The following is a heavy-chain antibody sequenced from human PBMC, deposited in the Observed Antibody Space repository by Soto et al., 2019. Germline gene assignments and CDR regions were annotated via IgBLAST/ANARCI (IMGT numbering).Heavy chain of an antibody. J-gene: IGHJ4*02. Sequence: GGFLRLSCAASGFTFSSYWMSWVRQAPGKGLEWVANIKQDGSEKYYVDSVKGRFTISRDNAKNSLYLQMNSLRAEDTAVYYCAREKVVAATVSPNDYWGQGTLVTVSS. CDR3: AREKVVAATVSPNDY. V-gene: IGHV3-7*01. CDR2: IKQDGSEK. CDR1: GFTFSSYW. D-gene: IGHD2-15*01.